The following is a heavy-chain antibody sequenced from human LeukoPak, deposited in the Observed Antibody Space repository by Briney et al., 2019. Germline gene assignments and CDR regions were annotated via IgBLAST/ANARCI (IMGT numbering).Heavy chain of an antibody. CDR2: IIPIFGIA. D-gene: IGHD2-15*01. J-gene: IGHJ4*02. CDR1: GGTFSSYA. Sequence: GSSVKVSCKASGGTFSSYAISWVRQAPGQGLEWMGRIIPIFGIANYAQKFQGRVTITADKSTSTAYMELSSLRSEDTAVYYCARGYCSGGSCCSGDYWGQGTLVTVSS. V-gene: IGHV1-69*04. CDR3: ARGYCSGGSCCSGDY.